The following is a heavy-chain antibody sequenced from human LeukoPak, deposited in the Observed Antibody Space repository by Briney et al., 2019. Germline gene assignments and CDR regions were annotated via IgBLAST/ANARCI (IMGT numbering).Heavy chain of an antibody. CDR3: ARRYGSGSYYYYYGMDV. D-gene: IGHD3-10*01. V-gene: IGHV4-34*01. J-gene: IGHJ6*04. CDR1: GGSFSGYY. CDR2: INHSGST. Sequence: SETLSLTCAVYGGSFSGYYWSWIRQPPGKGLEWIGEINHSGSTNYHPSLKSRVTISVDTSKNQFSLKLSSVTAADTAVYYCARRYGSGSYYYYYGMDVWGKGTTVTVSS.